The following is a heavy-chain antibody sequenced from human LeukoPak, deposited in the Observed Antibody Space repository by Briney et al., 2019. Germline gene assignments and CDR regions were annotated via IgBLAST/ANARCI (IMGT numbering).Heavy chain of an antibody. CDR3: AKSRSPYNYYYAMDV. Sequence: GGSQRLSCAASGFTFSSYGIHWVHQAPGKGLEWVAIISFDGSNTYYEDSVKGRFTISRENSKSRVSLQMNSLRFEDTAVYYCAKSRSPYNYYYAMDVWGQGTTVTVSS. J-gene: IGHJ6*02. CDR2: ISFDGSNT. V-gene: IGHV3-30*18. CDR1: GFTFSSYG. D-gene: IGHD2-2*01.